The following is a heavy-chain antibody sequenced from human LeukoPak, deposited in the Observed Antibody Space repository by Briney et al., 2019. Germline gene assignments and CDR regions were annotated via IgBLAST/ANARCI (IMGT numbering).Heavy chain of an antibody. D-gene: IGHD5-12*01. Sequence: SQTLSLTCTVSGGYISSYYWSWIRQPPGKGLEWIGYIYYSGSSNYNPSLKSRVTISVDTSKNQISLKLSSVTAADTAVYYCARANRYDLHFDYWGQGTLVTVSS. CDR2: IYYSGSS. CDR1: GGYISSYY. J-gene: IGHJ4*02. V-gene: IGHV4-59*01. CDR3: ARANRYDLHFDY.